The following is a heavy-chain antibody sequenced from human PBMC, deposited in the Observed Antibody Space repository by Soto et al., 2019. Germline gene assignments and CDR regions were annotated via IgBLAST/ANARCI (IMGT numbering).Heavy chain of an antibody. Sequence: GASVKVSCKASGGTFSGYAISWVRQAPGQGLEWMGGIIPIFGTANYAQKFQGRVTITADESTSTAYMELSSLRSEDTAVYYCASCHGGSCLARLDYWGQGTLVTVSS. CDR2: IIPIFGTA. CDR1: GGTFSGYA. D-gene: IGHD2-15*01. V-gene: IGHV1-69*13. J-gene: IGHJ4*02. CDR3: ASCHGGSCLARLDY.